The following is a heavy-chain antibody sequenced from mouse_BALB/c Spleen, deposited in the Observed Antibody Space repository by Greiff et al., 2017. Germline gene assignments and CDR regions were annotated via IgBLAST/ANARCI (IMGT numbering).Heavy chain of an antibody. D-gene: IGHD3-1*01. V-gene: IGHV5-6-3*01. CDR3: ARDRGTPYFDV. J-gene: IGHJ1*01. CDR2: INSNGGST. Sequence: EVKVVESGGGLVQPGGSLKLSCAASGFTFSSYGMSWVRQTPDKRLELVATINSNGGSTYYPDSVKGRFTISRDNAKNTLYLQMSSLKSEDTAMYYCARDRGTPYFDVWGAGTTVTVSS. CDR1: GFTFSSYG.